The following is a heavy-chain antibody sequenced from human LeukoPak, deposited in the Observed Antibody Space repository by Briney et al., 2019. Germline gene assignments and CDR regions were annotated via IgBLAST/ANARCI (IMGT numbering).Heavy chain of an antibody. CDR1: GFTFSSYW. D-gene: IGHD5-12*01. V-gene: IGHV3-7*03. J-gene: IGHJ4*02. CDR2: IKQDGSEK. CDR3: ARVPAFGYSGYVEGGY. Sequence: GGSLRLSCAASGFTFSSYWMSWVRQAPGKGLEWVANIKQDGSEKYYVDSVKGRFTISRDNSKNTLYLQMNSLRAEDTAVYYCARVPAFGYSGYVEGGYWGQGTLVTVSS.